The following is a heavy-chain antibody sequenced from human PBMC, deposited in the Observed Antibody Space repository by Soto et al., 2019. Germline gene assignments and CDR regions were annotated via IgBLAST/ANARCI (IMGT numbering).Heavy chain of an antibody. J-gene: IGHJ5*02. D-gene: IGHD3-3*01. Sequence: PSETLSLTCTVSGGSISSYYWSWIRQPPGKGLEWIGYIYYSGSTNYNPSLKSRVTISVDTSKNQFSLKLSSVTAADTAVYYCAREGLNRGYYNWFDPWGQGTLVTVSS. CDR3: AREGLNRGYYNWFDP. CDR2: IYYSGST. CDR1: GGSISSYY. V-gene: IGHV4-59*01.